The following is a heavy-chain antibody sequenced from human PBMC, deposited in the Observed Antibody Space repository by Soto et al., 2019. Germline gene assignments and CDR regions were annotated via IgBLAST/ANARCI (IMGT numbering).Heavy chain of an antibody. V-gene: IGHV1-46*01. CDR3: TRDYLDDAFDI. J-gene: IGHJ3*02. CDR1: GYTFTSYY. CDR2: INPSGGST. Sequence: ASVKVSCKASGYTFTSYYMHWVRQAPGQGLEWMGIINPSGGSTSYAQKFQGRVTMTRDTSTGTVYMELSSLRSEDTAVYYCTRDYLDDAFDIWGQGTMVTVSS.